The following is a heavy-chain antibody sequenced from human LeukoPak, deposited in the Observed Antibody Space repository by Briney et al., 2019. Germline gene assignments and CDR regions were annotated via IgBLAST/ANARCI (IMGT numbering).Heavy chain of an antibody. Sequence: GGSLRLSCAASGFTVSSNYMSWVRQAPGKGLEWVSVIYSGGSTYCADSVKGRFTISRDNSKNTLYLQMNSLRAEDTAVYYCARGGDRYYFDYWGQGTLVTVSS. CDR3: ARGGDRYYFDY. D-gene: IGHD1-14*01. J-gene: IGHJ4*02. CDR2: IYSGGST. V-gene: IGHV3-53*01. CDR1: GFTVSSNY.